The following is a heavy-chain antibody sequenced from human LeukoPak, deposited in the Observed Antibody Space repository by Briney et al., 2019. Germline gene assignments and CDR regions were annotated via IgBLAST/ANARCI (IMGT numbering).Heavy chain of an antibody. CDR1: GFTFSSYS. D-gene: IGHD2-15*01. CDR2: ISSSSSYI. CDR3: ARVLRYCSGGNCYSGGLGYMDV. J-gene: IGHJ6*03. Sequence: GGFLRLSCAASGFTFSSYSMNWVRQAPGKGLEWVSSISSSSSYIYYADSVKGRFTISRDNAKNSLFLQMNSLRAEDTAVYYCARVLRYCSGGNCYSGGLGYMDVWGKGTTATISS. V-gene: IGHV3-21*04.